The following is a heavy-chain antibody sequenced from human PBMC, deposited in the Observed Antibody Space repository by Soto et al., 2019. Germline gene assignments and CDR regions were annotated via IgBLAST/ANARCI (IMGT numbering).Heavy chain of an antibody. CDR1: GFSVSRNY. CDR3: ARVPGRL. CDR2: VYSGGAT. J-gene: IGHJ4*02. D-gene: IGHD3-10*01. Sequence: QLVETGGGLIQPGTSPTLSCAASGFSVSRNYMTWVRQAPGKGLEWVSFVYSGGATFYADSVKGRFILSRDDSQNRMYLQMNNLRAEDTAVYYCARVPGRLWGRGTLVTVAS. V-gene: IGHV3-53*02.